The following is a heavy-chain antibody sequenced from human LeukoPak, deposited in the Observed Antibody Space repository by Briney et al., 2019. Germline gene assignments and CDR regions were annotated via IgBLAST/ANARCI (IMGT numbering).Heavy chain of an antibody. CDR2: ISYDGSNK. CDR3: ARESSRITMVRGVIGGDY. V-gene: IGHV3-30*19. D-gene: IGHD3-10*01. CDR1: GFTFSSYG. J-gene: IGHJ4*02. Sequence: PGGSLRLSCAASGFTFSSYGMHWVRQAPGKGLEWVAVISYDGSNKYYADSVKGRFTISRDNSKNTLYLQMNSLRAEDTAVYYCARESSRITMVRGVIGGDYWGQGTLVTVSS.